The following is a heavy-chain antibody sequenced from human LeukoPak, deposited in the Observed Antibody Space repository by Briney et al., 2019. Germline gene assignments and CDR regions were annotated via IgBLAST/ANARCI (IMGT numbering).Heavy chain of an antibody. CDR1: GGSISSGGYS. CDR3: ARGRLSMVRGVIMGNWFDP. Sequence: SETLSLTCAVSGGSISSGGYSWSWIRQPPGKGLEWIGYIYYSGSTNYNPSLKSRVTISVDTSKNQFSLKLSSVTAADTAVYYCARGRLSMVRGVIMGNWFDPWGQGTLVTVSS. V-gene: IGHV4-61*08. CDR2: IYYSGST. D-gene: IGHD3-10*01. J-gene: IGHJ5*02.